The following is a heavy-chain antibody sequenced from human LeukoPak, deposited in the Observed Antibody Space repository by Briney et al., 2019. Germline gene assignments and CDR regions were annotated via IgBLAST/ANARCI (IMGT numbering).Heavy chain of an antibody. Sequence: PGGSLRLSCAASGFTVSSNYMSWVRQAPGKGLEWGSVIYSGGSTYYADSGKGRFTISRDNSKNSLYLQMNSPTAEDTAVYYCATDQTVPPGDAFDIWGQGTMVTVSS. CDR1: GFTVSSNY. V-gene: IGHV3-53*01. J-gene: IGHJ3*02. CDR2: IYSGGST. CDR3: ATDQTVPPGDAFDI. D-gene: IGHD4-17*01.